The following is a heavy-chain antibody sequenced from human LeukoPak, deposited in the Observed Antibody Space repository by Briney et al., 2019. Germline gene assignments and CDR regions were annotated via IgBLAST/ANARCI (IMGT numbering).Heavy chain of an antibody. J-gene: IGHJ4*02. V-gene: IGHV3-23*01. CDR2: ITGGGDTT. D-gene: IGHD3-9*01. CDR1: GFTFSSYG. CDR3: AKAANYDILTGYYLDY. Sequence: GGTLRLSCAASGFTFSSYGMSWVRQAPGKGLEWVSAITGGGDTTYYADSVKGRFTISRDNSKNTLYLQMNNLRAEDTAIYYCAKAANYDILTGYYLDYWGQGTLVTVSS.